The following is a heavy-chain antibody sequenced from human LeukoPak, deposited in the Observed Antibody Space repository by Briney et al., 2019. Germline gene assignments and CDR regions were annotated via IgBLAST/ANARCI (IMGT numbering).Heavy chain of an antibody. CDR1: GYTFTSYY. CDR2: INPSGGST. Sequence: ASVKVSCKASGYTFTSYYMHWVRQAPGQGLEWMGIINPSGGSTNYAQKFQGRVTITADESTSTAYMELSSLRSEDTAVYYCARGGGIAAAGHQDWFDPWGQGTLVTVSS. V-gene: IGHV1-46*01. D-gene: IGHD6-13*01. CDR3: ARGGGIAAAGHQDWFDP. J-gene: IGHJ5*02.